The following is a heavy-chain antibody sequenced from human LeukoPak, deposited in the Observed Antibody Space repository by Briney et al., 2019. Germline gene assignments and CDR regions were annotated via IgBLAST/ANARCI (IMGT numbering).Heavy chain of an antibody. V-gene: IGHV4-59*01. J-gene: IGHJ4*02. CDR3: ARAYSTSSVYFDY. D-gene: IGHD6-6*01. CDR2: IYYTGST. Sequence: SETLSLTCTVSGGSISGYYWTWIRQPPGKGLEWIGYIYYTGSTDHNPSLKSRVTLSLDTSKNQFSLKLSSVTAADTAVYYCARAYSTSSVYFDYWGQGTLVTVSS. CDR1: GGSISGYY.